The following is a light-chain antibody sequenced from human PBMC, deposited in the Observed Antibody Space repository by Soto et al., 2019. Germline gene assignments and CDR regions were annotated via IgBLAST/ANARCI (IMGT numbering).Light chain of an antibody. J-gene: IGLJ2*01. CDR2: EVS. V-gene: IGLV2-14*01. CDR3: SSYTSSSSVA. Sequence: QSALTQPAPVSGSPGQSITISCTGTSSDVGGYNYVSWYQQHPGKAPKLVIYEVSNRPSGVSNRFSGSKSGSTASLTISGLQAEDEADYHCSSYTSSSSVAFGGGTQLTVL. CDR1: SSDVGGYNY.